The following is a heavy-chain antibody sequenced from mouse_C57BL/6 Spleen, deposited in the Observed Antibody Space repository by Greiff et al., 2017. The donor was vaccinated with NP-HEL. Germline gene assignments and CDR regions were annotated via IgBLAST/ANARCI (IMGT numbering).Heavy chain of an antibody. CDR1: GFNIKDDY. V-gene: IGHV14-4*01. D-gene: IGHD1-1*01. Sequence: VQLQQSGAELVRPGASVKLSCTASGFNIKDDYMHWVKQRPEQGLEWIGWIDPETGDTEYASKFQGKATITADTSSNTAYLQLSSLTSEDTAVYYCTTFYYGSSRGYWGQGTTLTVSS. CDR2: IDPETGDT. CDR3: TTFYYGSSRGY. J-gene: IGHJ2*01.